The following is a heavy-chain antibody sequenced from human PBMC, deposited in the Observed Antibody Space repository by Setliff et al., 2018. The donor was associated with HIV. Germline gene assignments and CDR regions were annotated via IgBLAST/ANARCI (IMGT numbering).Heavy chain of an antibody. Sequence: GGSLRLSCAASGFTVSGSYMSWVRQAPGKGLEWVSTIYSDGSAYHADSVKGRFTLSRDNSKNTLYLQMNSLTPEDTAVYYCAKPRLYNSALENWGQGTLVTVSS. J-gene: IGHJ4*02. V-gene: IGHV3-66*02. CDR1: GFTVSGSY. CDR3: AKPRLYNSALEN. CDR2: IYSDGSA. D-gene: IGHD1-1*01.